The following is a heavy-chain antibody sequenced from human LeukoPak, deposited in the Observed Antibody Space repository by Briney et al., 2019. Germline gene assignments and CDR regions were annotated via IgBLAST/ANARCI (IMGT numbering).Heavy chain of an antibody. CDR1: GFTFDDYA. CDR3: ARDDYVWGSSIS. J-gene: IGHJ4*02. D-gene: IGHD3-16*01. Sequence: GGSLRLSCAASGFTFDDYAMHWVRQAPGKGLEWVSGISWNSGSIGYADSVKGRFTISRDNAKNSLYLQMNSLRAEDTAVYYCARDDYVWGSSISWGQGTLVTVSS. V-gene: IGHV3-9*01. CDR2: ISWNSGSI.